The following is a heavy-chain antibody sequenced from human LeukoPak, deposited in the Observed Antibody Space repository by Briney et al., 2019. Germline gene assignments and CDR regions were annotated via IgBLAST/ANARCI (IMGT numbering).Heavy chain of an antibody. J-gene: IGHJ4*02. CDR1: GFTVSGNY. Sequence: GGSLRLSCAVSGFTVSGNYMSWVRQAPGKGLEWVSAISGSGGSTYYADSVKGRFTISRDNSKNTLYLQMNSLRAEDTAVYYCAKVRYYDSSGFASFDYWGQGTLVTVSS. CDR3: AKVRYYDSSGFASFDY. D-gene: IGHD3-22*01. V-gene: IGHV3-23*01. CDR2: ISGSGGST.